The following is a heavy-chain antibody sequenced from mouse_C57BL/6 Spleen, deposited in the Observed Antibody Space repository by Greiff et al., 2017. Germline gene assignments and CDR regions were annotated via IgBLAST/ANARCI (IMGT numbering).Heavy chain of an antibody. Sequence: EVQRVESGGGLVKPGGSLKLSCAASGFTFSDYGMHWVRQAPEKGLEWVAYISSGSSTIYYADTVKGRFTISRDNAKNTLFLQMTSLRSEDTAMYYCANRVTTVVPYAMDYWGQGTSVTVSS. D-gene: IGHD1-1*01. CDR2: ISSGSSTI. V-gene: IGHV5-17*01. CDR3: ANRVTTVVPYAMDY. J-gene: IGHJ4*01. CDR1: GFTFSDYG.